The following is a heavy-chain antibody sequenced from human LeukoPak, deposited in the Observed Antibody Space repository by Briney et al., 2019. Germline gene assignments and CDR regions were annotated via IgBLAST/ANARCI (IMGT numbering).Heavy chain of an antibody. D-gene: IGHD2-2*02. CDR3: TRTWWTEACSSSSCFTPDFDY. Sequence: GASVKVSCKASGSIFISYYIHWVRQAPGQGLEWMGIINPNSGSTSYAQKFQGRVTMTRDTSTSTLYMELSSLRSEDTAVYYCTRTWWTEACSSSSCFTPDFDYWGQGTPVTVSS. CDR1: GSIFISYY. CDR2: INPNSGST. V-gene: IGHV1-46*01. J-gene: IGHJ4*02.